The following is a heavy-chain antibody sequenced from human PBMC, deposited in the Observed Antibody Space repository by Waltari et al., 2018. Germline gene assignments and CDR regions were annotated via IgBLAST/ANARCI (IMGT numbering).Heavy chain of an antibody. CDR1: GFTFSSYA. V-gene: IGHV3-30*07. Sequence: QVQLVESGGGVVQPGRSLRLSCAASGFTFSSYAMHWVRQAPGKGLEWVSLIYTDGTAYYADSVKGRFTISRDNSKNTLNLQMNSLRAEDTAMYYCTREDQGQPGGYWGQGTLVTVSS. D-gene: IGHD2-2*01. J-gene: IGHJ4*02. CDR3: TREDQGQPGGY. CDR2: IYTDGTA.